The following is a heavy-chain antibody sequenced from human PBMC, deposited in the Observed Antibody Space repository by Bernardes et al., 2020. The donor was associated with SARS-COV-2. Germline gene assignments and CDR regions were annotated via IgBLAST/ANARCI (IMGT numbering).Heavy chain of an antibody. Sequence: GGSLRLSCAASGFTFSSYSMNWVRQAPGKGLEWVSYISSSSSTIYYADSVKGRFTISRDNAKNSLYLQMNSLRAEDTAVYYCARIVVVPAAMYWYFDLGGRGTLVSVAA. J-gene: IGHJ2*01. CDR1: GFTFSSYS. CDR2: ISSSSSTI. D-gene: IGHD2-2*01. V-gene: IGHV3-48*04. CDR3: ARIVVVPAAMYWYFDL.